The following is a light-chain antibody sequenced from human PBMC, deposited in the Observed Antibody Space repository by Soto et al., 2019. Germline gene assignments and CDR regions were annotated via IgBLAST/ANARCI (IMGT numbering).Light chain of an antibody. CDR3: SSYTTSGVLVV. CDR2: DVS. Sequence: QSALTQPASVSGSPGQSIAISCTGISSDVGEYSYVSWYQQHPGKGPRLLIYDVSNRLSGVSNRFSGSKSGNTASLTISRLQTEDEADYYCSSYTTSGVLVVFGGGTKLTVL. CDR1: SSDVGEYSY. J-gene: IGLJ3*02. V-gene: IGLV2-14*03.